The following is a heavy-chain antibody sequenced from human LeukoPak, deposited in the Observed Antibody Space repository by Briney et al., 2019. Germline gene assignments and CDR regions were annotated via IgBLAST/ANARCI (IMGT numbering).Heavy chain of an antibody. V-gene: IGHV3-48*04. CDR1: GFTFSTYG. CDR2: ISSSGSTI. CDR3: ARVSSSREHAFDI. J-gene: IGHJ3*02. D-gene: IGHD1-1*01. Sequence: GGSLRLSCAASGFTFSTYGMHWVRQAPGKGLEWVSYISSSGSTIYYADSVKGRFTISRDNAKNSLYLQMNSLRAEDTAVYYCARVSSSREHAFDIWGQGTMVTVSS.